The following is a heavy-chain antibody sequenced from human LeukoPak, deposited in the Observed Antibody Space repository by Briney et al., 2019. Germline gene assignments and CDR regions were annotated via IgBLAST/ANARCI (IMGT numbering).Heavy chain of an antibody. CDR3: AGGGKGFPLGLRFDY. CDR1: GGSISTYY. Sequence: SKTLSLTCTVSGGSISTYYWTWIRQPPGKGLEMIGYIYFSGSTNDNPSLKSRVTISVDTSKNQFSTNLTSVTAADTAVYYCAGGGKGFPLGLRFDYWGQGSLVTVSS. CDR2: IYFSGST. V-gene: IGHV4-59*01. J-gene: IGHJ4*02. D-gene: IGHD2-21*01.